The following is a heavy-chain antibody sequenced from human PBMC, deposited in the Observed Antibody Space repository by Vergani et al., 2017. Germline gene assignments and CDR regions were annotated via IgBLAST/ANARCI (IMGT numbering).Heavy chain of an antibody. CDR2: IIPIVGTA. Sequence: QVQLVQSGAEVKKPGSSVKVSCKASGGTFSSYAISWVRQAPGQGLEWMGRIIPIVGTANYAQKFQGRVTITADESTSTAYMELSSLRSEDTAVYYCSRDXGDYGDYRRTENDYWRQATLVTVSS. CDR1: GGTFSSYA. J-gene: IGHJ4*02. D-gene: IGHD4-17*01. CDR3: SRDXGDYGDYRRTENDY. V-gene: IGHV1-69*11.